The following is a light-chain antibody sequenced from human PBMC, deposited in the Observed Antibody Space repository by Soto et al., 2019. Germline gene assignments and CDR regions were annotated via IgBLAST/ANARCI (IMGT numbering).Light chain of an antibody. Sequence: QSALTQPASVSGSPGQSITISCTGTSSDVGGYNYVSWYQQHPGKAPKLMIYEVSNRPSGVSNRFSGSESGNTASLTISGLQADDEADYYCSSYTSSSTRVFGGGTKLTVL. V-gene: IGLV2-14*01. CDR1: SSDVGGYNY. CDR2: EVS. J-gene: IGLJ3*02. CDR3: SSYTSSSTRV.